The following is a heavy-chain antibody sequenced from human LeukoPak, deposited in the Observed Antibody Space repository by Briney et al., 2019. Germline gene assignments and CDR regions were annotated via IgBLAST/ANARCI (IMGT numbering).Heavy chain of an antibody. V-gene: IGHV3-15*01. CDR3: NTDQYSGTMTFGN. D-gene: IGHD3-22*01. CDR2: IKSKTDGWTT. Sequence: GSLRLSCSGSGFTFSNVWMNWVRQAPGKGLEWVGRIKSKTDGWTTEYAAPGKGRFTISRDDSKNPLYLQMNSRKTDDTAISYCNTDQYSGTMTFGNWGQGTLVTVSS. CDR1: GFTFSNVW. J-gene: IGHJ4*02.